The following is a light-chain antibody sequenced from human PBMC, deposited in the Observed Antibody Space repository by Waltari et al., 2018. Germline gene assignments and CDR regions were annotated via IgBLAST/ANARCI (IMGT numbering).Light chain of an antibody. CDR1: TPYVGNYDL. CDR2: EVI. CDR3: CSYAGLGTYV. V-gene: IGLV2-23*02. J-gene: IGLJ1*01. Sequence: QSALTQPASVSGTPGQSNTLSCPGSTPYVGNYDLVSWYQQHPGKAPKLLICEVIKRPSGVSSRFSGSKSGNTASLTISGLQAEDEADYYCCSYAGLGTYVFGSGTKVTVL.